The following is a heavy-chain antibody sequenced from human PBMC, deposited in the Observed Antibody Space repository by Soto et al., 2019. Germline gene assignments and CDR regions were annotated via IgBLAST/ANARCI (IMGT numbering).Heavy chain of an antibody. J-gene: IGHJ4*02. CDR1: GFTFSNAW. CDR2: ISYDGDNK. V-gene: IGHV3-30-3*01. CDR3: ARDSYSSGWYGDFDY. Sequence: GGSLRLSCAASGFTFSNAWMNWVRQAPGKGLEWVAVISYDGDNKFYAESVKGRFTVSRDNSKNTLYLQMNSLRGEDTAVYYCARDSYSSGWYGDFDYWGQGTLVTVSS. D-gene: IGHD6-19*01.